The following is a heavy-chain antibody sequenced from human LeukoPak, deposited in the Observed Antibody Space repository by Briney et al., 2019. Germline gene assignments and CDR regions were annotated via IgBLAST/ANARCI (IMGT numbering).Heavy chain of an antibody. CDR1: GFTFSSYG. D-gene: IGHD1-26*01. V-gene: IGHV3-30*18. CDR3: AKDHYSGSSLVFDY. J-gene: IGHJ4*02. Sequence: GRSLRLSCAASGFTFSSYGMHWVRQAPGKGLEWVAVISYDGSNKYYADSVKGRFTISRDNSKNTLYLQMDSLRAEDTAVYYCAKDHYSGSSLVFDYWGQGTLVTVSS. CDR2: ISYDGSNK.